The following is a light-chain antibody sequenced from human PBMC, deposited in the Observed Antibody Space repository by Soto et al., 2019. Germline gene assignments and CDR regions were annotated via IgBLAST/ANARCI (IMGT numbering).Light chain of an antibody. Sequence: EIVMTQSPATLSVSPGERATLSCRASQSVSSNLAWYQQKPGQAPRLLIYGASTRATVIPARFSGSGSGTEFNLTISSLQSADFAVYYCQQYNNWPRTFGQGTKVEIK. CDR2: GAS. J-gene: IGKJ1*01. CDR3: QQYNNWPRT. CDR1: QSVSSN. V-gene: IGKV3-15*01.